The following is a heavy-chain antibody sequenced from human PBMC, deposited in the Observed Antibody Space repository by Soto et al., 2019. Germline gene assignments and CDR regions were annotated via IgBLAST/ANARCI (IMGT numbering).Heavy chain of an antibody. CDR2: IYHTGNT. Sequence: QVQLQESGPGLVKPSQTLSLTCTVSGGSISSDSFYWNWIRQLPGEGLEWIGYIYHTGNTYYNPALKRRINNAMDKVKNPVPLDPRPWDGPGTAVLSRAGAGVKRGRTFLYNNSCGYLFGPWGQGNPV. CDR1: GGSISSDSFY. V-gene: IGHV4-31*03. J-gene: IGHJ5*02. D-gene: IGHD6-13*01. CDR3: AGAGVKRGRTFLYNNSCGYLFGP.